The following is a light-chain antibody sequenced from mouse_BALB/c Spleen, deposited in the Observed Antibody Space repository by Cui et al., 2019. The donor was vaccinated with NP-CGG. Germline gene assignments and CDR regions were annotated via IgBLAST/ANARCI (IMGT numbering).Light chain of an antibody. CDR3: ALLYSNHWV. Sequence: QAVVTQESALTTSPGETVTLTCRSSTGAVTTNNYANWVQEKPDHLFTGLIGGTNNRAPGVPARFSGSLIGDKAALTITGAQTEDEAIYFCALLYSNHWVFGGGTKTDCP. CDR2: GTN. CDR1: TGAVTTNNY. V-gene: IGLV1*01. J-gene: IGLJ1*01.